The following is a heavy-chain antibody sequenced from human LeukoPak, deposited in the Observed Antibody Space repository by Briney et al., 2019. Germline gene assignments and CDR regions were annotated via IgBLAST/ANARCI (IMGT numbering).Heavy chain of an antibody. CDR1: GYSFTNYW. CDR2: IYPGDSDT. CDR3: ARRNYDTGGHPPSFDY. J-gene: IGHJ4*02. Sequence: GESLKISCKGSGYSFTNYWIGWVRQMPGKGLEWMGIIYPGDSDTRYSPSFQGQVTISADMSITTAYLQWSSLKASDTAMYYCARRNYDTGGHPPSFDYWGQGTLVTVSS. D-gene: IGHD1-7*01. V-gene: IGHV5-51*01.